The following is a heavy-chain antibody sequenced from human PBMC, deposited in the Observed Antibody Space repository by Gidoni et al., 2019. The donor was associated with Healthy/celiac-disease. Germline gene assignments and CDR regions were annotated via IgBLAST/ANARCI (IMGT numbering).Heavy chain of an antibody. J-gene: IGHJ4*02. Sequence: QVQLQEAGAGLGKPSETLSLACTVSGGTSSRYYWSWIRQPPGKGLEWIGYIYYRGSTNYNPSLKSRVTISLDTSKNHFSLKLSSVTAADTAVYYCARRQGSFDYWGQGTLVTVSS. CDR3: ARRQGSFDY. CDR2: IYYRGST. CDR1: GGTSSRYY. V-gene: IGHV4-59*01.